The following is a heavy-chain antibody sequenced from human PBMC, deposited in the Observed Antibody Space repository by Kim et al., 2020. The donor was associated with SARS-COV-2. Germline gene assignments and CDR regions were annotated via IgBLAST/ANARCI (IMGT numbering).Heavy chain of an antibody. Sequence: SETLSLTCTVSGGSISSYYWSWIRQPPGKGLEWIGYIYYSGSTNYNPSLKSRVTISVDTSKNQFSLKLSSVTAADTAVYYCARGGSGRVVAAYYYYGMDVWGQGTTVTVSS. J-gene: IGHJ6*02. D-gene: IGHD2-15*01. CDR2: IYYSGST. CDR1: GGSISSYY. V-gene: IGHV4-59*01. CDR3: ARGGSGRVVAAYYYYGMDV.